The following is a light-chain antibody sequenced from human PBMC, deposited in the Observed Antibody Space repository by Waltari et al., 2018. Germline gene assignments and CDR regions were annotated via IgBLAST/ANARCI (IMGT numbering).Light chain of an antibody. CDR3: NSYTTISTWV. J-gene: IGLJ3*02. V-gene: IGLV2-14*03. Sequence: QSALTPPASVSGSPGQSITISCTGTSSYFGPSNYVSWYQQYPGKAPKLIIYDVSYRPSGVSSRFSGSKSGNTASLTISGLQAEDEADYYCNSYTTISTWVFGGGTKLTVL. CDR1: SSYFGPSNY. CDR2: DVS.